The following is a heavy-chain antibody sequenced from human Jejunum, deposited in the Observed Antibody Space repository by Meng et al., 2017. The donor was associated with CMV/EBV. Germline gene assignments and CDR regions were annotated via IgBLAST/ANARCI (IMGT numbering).Heavy chain of an antibody. CDR2: INPNSGGT. CDR1: YFFTDYY. Sequence: YFFTDYYIHWVRRAPGQGLEWMGWINPNSGGTIYAQRFQGRVTMTRDTSVTTAYMEVSRLRSDDSAIYYCARVPSYGTSVYVMDVWGQGTTGTVSS. CDR3: ARVPSYGTSVYVMDV. V-gene: IGHV1-2*02. J-gene: IGHJ6*02. D-gene: IGHD3-16*01.